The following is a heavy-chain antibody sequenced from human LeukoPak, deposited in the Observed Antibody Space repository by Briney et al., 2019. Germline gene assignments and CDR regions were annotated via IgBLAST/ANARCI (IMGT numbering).Heavy chain of an antibody. CDR3: ATKVLLWFGEMADHNWFDP. CDR1: GYTFTGYS. J-gene: IGHJ5*02. CDR2: LNPNSGGT. Sequence: ASVKVSCKASGYTFTGYSMHWVRQAPGQGLEWMGWLNPNSGGTNSAQKFQGRVTMTRDTSISTAYMELSSLRSEDTAVYYCATKVLLWFGEMADHNWFDPWGQGTLVTVSS. D-gene: IGHD3-10*01. V-gene: IGHV1-2*02.